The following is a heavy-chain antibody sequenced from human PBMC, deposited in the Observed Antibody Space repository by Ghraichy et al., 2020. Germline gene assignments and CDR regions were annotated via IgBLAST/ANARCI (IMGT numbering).Heavy chain of an antibody. J-gene: IGHJ4*02. D-gene: IGHD2/OR15-2a*01. CDR3: ARGHFSFDY. CDR2: INHSGST. Sequence: SETLSLTCAVYGGSFSGYYWSWIRQPPGKGLEWIGEINHSGSTNYNPSLKSRVTISVDTSKNQFSLKLSSVTAADTAVYYCARGHFSFDYWGQGTLVTVSS. V-gene: IGHV4-34*01. CDR1: GGSFSGYY.